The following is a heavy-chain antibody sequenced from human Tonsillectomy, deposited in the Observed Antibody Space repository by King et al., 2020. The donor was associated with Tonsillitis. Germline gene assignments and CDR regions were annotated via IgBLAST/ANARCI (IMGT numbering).Heavy chain of an antibody. CDR3: AKDPSPDPYDYGYSVSAFDY. CDR2: ISWKRGRR. CDR1: GFTFYDYA. V-gene: IGHV3-9*01. Sequence: QLVQSGGGLVQPGRSLRLSCAASGFTFYDYAMHWVRQAPGKGLEGVSSISWKRGRRGYADSVKGRFTISRDNAKNSLYLQMNSLRPEDTALYYCAKDPSPDPYDYGYSVSAFDYWGQGTLVTVSS. J-gene: IGHJ4*02. D-gene: IGHD5-18*01.